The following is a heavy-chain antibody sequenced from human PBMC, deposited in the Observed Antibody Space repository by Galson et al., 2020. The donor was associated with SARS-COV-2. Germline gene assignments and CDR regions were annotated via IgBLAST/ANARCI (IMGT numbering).Heavy chain of an antibody. V-gene: IGHV4-31*03. CDR1: GGSISSGGYY. Sequence: SETLSLTCTVSGGSISSGGYYWSWIRQHPGKGLEWIGYIYYSGSTYYNPSLKSRVTISVDTNKNQFSLKLSAVTAADTAVYYCARVQLLFRYFDYWGQGTLVTVSS. CDR2: IYYSGST. D-gene: IGHD2-2*01. J-gene: IGHJ4*02. CDR3: ARVQLLFRYFDY.